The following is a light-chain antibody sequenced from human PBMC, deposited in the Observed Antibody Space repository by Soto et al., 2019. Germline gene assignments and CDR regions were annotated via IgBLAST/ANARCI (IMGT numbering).Light chain of an antibody. CDR2: DVS. J-gene: IGKJ1*01. CDR3: RQYGSSPT. Sequence: EIVLTQSPGTLSLSPGGRATLSCRSSQSVSSNYLAWYQQKPDLPPRLLIYDVSGRATGIPDRFSGSGSGTDFTLAISRLEPEDFAVYYCRQYGSSPTFGQGTKVEIK. V-gene: IGKV3-20*01. CDR1: QSVSSNY.